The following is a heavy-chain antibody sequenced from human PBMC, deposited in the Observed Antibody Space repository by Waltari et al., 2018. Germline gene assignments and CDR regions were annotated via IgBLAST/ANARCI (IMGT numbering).Heavy chain of an antibody. CDR3: ARGGGYDGYYFDY. Sequence: QLQLQESGPGLVKPSETLSRPGTVSGGSISSSSYYWGWIRQPPGKGLEWIGSSYYSGSTYYNPSLKSRCTISVDTSKNQFSLKPGSVTAADPAVYYGARGGGYDGYYFDYWGQGTLVTVSS. CDR1: GGSISSSSYY. CDR2: SYYSGST. V-gene: IGHV4-39*07. J-gene: IGHJ4*02. D-gene: IGHD5-12*01.